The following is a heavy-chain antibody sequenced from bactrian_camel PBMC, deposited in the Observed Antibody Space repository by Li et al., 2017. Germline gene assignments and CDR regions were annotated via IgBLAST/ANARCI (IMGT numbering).Heavy chain of an antibody. V-gene: IGHV3S1*01. Sequence: HVQLVESGGGLVQPGGSLKLSCVASGATYSRYCVGWLRQAPGKEREGVATIDVDGSTTYADSVKGRFTIDRDNSKNILYLQLNSLKSEDTALYNCAVGWELFYEFNYWGQGTQVTVS. CDR3: AVGWELFYEFNY. J-gene: IGHJ4*01. CDR1: GATYSRYC. CDR2: IDVDGST. D-gene: IGHD3*01.